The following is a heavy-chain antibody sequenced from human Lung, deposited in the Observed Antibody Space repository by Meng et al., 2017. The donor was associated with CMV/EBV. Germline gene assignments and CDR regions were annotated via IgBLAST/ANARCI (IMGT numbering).Heavy chain of an antibody. V-gene: IGHV1-69*05. CDR1: GGTFSNYP. CDR2: FIPIFGTP. J-gene: IGHJ5*02. CDR3: ATEGPLNWFDR. Sequence: SVXVSCKASGGTFSNYPVSWVRHAPGLGLEWMGGFIPIFGTPNYAQKFQGRLTITTDESTSTAYMALNSLRSEDTAVYYCATEGPLNWFDRWGQGTLVPVSS.